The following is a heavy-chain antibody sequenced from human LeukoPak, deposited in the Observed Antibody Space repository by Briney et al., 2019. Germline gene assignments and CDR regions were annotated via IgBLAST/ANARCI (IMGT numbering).Heavy chain of an antibody. D-gene: IGHD6-13*01. Sequence: PGGSLRLSCAASGFTVSSNYMSWVRQAPGKGLEWVSAISGSGGSTYYADSVKGRFTISRDNSKNTLYLQMNSLRAEDTAVYYCAKDKAAAGFYYYYYMDVWGKGTTVTVSS. CDR3: AKDKAAAGFYYYYYMDV. V-gene: IGHV3-23*01. J-gene: IGHJ6*03. CDR2: ISGSGGST. CDR1: GFTVSSNY.